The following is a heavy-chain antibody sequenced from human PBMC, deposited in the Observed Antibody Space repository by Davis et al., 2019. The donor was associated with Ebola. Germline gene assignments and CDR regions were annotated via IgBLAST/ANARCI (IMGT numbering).Heavy chain of an antibody. D-gene: IGHD3-10*01. J-gene: IGHJ4*02. V-gene: IGHV4-39*01. CDR3: ARGHYGSHFDF. CDR1: GGSIISSSYY. CDR2: IYYSGST. Sequence: SETLSLTCTVSGGSIISSSYYCGWIRQPPGKGLEWIGSIYYSGSTYYNPSLTSRVTISVDTSKNQFSLKLSSVTAADTAVYYCARGHYGSHFDFWGQGTLVTVSS.